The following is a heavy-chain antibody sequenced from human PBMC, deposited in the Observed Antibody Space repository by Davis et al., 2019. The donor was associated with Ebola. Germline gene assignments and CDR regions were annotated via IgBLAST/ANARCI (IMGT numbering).Heavy chain of an antibody. CDR1: GGSFSGYY. V-gene: IGHV4-34*01. Sequence: MPSETLSLTCAVYGGSFSGYYWSWIRQPPGKGLEWIGEINHSGSNNYNPSPKSRVTIPVDTSKNQFPLKLSSVTTADTAVYYCARAARKQWLVRPMGYYFDYWVQGTLVTVSP. CDR2: INHSGSN. CDR3: ARAARKQWLVRPMGYYFDY. J-gene: IGHJ4*02. D-gene: IGHD6-19*01.